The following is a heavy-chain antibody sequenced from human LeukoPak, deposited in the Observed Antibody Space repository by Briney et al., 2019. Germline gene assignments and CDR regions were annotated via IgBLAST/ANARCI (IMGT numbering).Heavy chain of an antibody. J-gene: IGHJ5*02. V-gene: IGHV1-18*01. Sequence: ASVKVSCKASGYTFTSYGITWVRQAPGQGLEWMGWISAYNGNTNYAQKLQGRVTMTTDTSTSTAYMELRSLRSDDTAVYYCARDQATTLYGAYNWFDPWGQGTLVTVSS. D-gene: IGHD4-17*01. CDR2: ISAYNGNT. CDR1: GYTFTSYG. CDR3: ARDQATTLYGAYNWFDP.